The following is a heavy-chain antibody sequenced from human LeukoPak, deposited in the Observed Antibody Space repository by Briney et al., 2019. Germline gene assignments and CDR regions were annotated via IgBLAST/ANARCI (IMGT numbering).Heavy chain of an antibody. V-gene: IGHV1-2*02. Sequence: ASVKVSCKASGYTFENYGISWVRQAPGQGFEWMGRIDSNSGGTNYAQNFQGRVTMTRDTSISTVYMELISLRSDDTAVYYCAREMNYDDYRTSDYWGQGTLVTVSS. J-gene: IGHJ4*02. CDR1: GYTFENYG. D-gene: IGHD4-17*01. CDR3: AREMNYDDYRTSDY. CDR2: IDSNSGGT.